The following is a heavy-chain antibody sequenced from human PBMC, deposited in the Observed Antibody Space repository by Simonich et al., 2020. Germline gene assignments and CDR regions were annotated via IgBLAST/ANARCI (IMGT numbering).Heavy chain of an antibody. CDR3: ARDAAGDY. J-gene: IGHJ4*02. V-gene: IGHV3-21*01. CDR1: GFTFSSYS. Sequence: EVQLVESGGGLVKPGGSLRLSCAASGFTFSSYSMNWVRQAPGKGVEWAYSIGSSSRYIYYADSRKGRFTISRDNAKNSLYLQMNSLRAEDTAVYYCARDAAGDYWGQGTLVTVSS. D-gene: IGHD6-13*01. CDR2: IGSSSRYI.